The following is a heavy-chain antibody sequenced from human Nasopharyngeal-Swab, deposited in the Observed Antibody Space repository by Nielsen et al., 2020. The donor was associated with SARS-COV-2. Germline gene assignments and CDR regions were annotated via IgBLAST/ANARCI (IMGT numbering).Heavy chain of an antibody. Sequence: GESLKISCAASGFTFSSYWMSWVRQAPGKGLEWVANIKQDGSEKYYVDSVKGRFTISRDNAKNSLYLQMSSLRAEDTAVYYCASYGDEHSDAFDIWGQGTMVTVSS. CDR1: GFTFSSYW. J-gene: IGHJ3*02. CDR3: ASYGDEHSDAFDI. D-gene: IGHD4/OR15-4a*01. V-gene: IGHV3-7*01. CDR2: IKQDGSEK.